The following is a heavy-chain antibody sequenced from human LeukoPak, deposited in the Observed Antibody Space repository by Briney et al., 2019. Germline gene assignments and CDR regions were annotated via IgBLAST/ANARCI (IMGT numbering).Heavy chain of an antibody. V-gene: IGHV1-69*01. CDR1: GGTFSSYA. J-gene: IGHJ4*02. Sequence: ASVKVSCKASGGTFSSYAISWVRQAPGQGLEWMGGIIPIFGTANYAQKFQGRVTITADESTSTAYMELSSLRSEDTAVYYCASFLGYCSSTSCYPLDYWGQGTLVTVSS. CDR3: ASFLGYCSSTSCYPLDY. D-gene: IGHD2-2*01. CDR2: IIPIFGTA.